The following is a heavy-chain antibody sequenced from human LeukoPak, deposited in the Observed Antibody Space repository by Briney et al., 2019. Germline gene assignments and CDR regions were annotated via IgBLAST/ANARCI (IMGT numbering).Heavy chain of an antibody. CDR3: ATASSNIVLMVYMYFDL. Sequence: ASVKVSCKVSGYTLTELSMHWVRQAPGKGREWMGGFDPEDGETIYAQKFQGRVTMTEDTSTDTAYMELSSLRSEDTAVYYCATASSNIVLMVYMYFDLWGRGNLVTVSS. CDR1: GYTLTELS. V-gene: IGHV1-24*01. CDR2: FDPEDGET. J-gene: IGHJ2*01. D-gene: IGHD2-8*01.